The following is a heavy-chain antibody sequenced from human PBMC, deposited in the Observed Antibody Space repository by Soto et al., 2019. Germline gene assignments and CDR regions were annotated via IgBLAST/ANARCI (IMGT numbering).Heavy chain of an antibody. Sequence: GASLNISCTTSGYRSTSYWIAWLRQMPGKGLEWMGIIFPSDSDTRYSPSFQGQVTISANRTTSTVFLQWASLQASDTAVYFCARKDKSGYFNWFDPWGQGTLVTVSS. CDR2: IFPSDSDT. CDR1: GYRSTSYW. J-gene: IGHJ5*02. V-gene: IGHV5-51*01. D-gene: IGHD3-22*01. CDR3: ARKDKSGYFNWFDP.